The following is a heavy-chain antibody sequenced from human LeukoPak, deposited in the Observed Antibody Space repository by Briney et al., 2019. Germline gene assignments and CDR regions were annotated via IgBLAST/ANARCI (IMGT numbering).Heavy chain of an antibody. D-gene: IGHD4-11*01. J-gene: IGHJ4*02. CDR3: ARDRGYSNFDY. CDR1: GFGFSNYW. V-gene: IGHV3-7*01. Sequence: PGGSLRLSCAASGFGFSNYWMSWVRQAPGKGLKWVANMNEDGSEKNYVDSVKGRFTISRDNAQDSLYLQMNSLRAEDTAVYYCARDRGYSNFDYWGQGTRSPSP. CDR2: MNEDGSEK.